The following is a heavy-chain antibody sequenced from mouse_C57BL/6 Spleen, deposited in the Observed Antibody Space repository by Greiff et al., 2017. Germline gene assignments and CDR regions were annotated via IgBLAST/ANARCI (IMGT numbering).Heavy chain of an antibody. CDR1: GFTFSDYY. D-gene: IGHD3-1*01. Sequence: DVMLVESEGGLVQPGSSMKLSCTASGFTFSDYYMAWVRQVPEKGLEWVANINYDGSSTYYLASLKSRFIISRDNAKNILYLQMSSLKSEDTVTYYCARRGLYYYAMDYWGQGTSVTVSS. J-gene: IGHJ4*01. V-gene: IGHV5-16*01. CDR3: ARRGLYYYAMDY. CDR2: INYDGSST.